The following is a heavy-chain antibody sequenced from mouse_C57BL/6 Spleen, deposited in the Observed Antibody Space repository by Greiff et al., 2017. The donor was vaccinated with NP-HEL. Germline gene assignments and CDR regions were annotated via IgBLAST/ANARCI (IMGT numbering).Heavy chain of an antibody. J-gene: IGHJ2*01. D-gene: IGHD4-1*01. V-gene: IGHV14-4*01. CDR2: IDPENGDT. CDR1: GFNIKDDY. CDR3: TTAGTGTYYFDY. Sequence: VQLKESGAELVRPGASVKLSCTASGFNIKDDYMHWVKQRPEQGLEWIGWIDPENGDTEYASKFQGKATITADTSSNTAYLQLSSLTSEDTAVYYCTTAGTGTYYFDYWGQGTTLTVSS.